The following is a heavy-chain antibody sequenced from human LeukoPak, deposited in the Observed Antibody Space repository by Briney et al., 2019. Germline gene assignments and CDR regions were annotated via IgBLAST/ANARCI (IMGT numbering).Heavy chain of an antibody. D-gene: IGHD3-3*01. CDR2: INHSGVT. Sequence: KPSETLSLTCAVYGGSFNSYCWTWIRQSPGKGLEWIGEINHSGVTNYNPSLKSRITMSVDTSKNQFALKLNSVTAADSAVYYCARGARLLGWFVVGRPPSAYCFDSWGLGTLVTVSS. V-gene: IGHV4-34*01. CDR1: GGSFNSYC. J-gene: IGHJ4*02. CDR3: ARGARLLGWFVVGRPPSAYCFDS.